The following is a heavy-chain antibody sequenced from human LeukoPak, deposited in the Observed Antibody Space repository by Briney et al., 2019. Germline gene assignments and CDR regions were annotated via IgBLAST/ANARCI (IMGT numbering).Heavy chain of an antibody. CDR2: IWYDGSNK. Sequence: GGSLRLSCAASGFTFSDYYMSWVRQAPGKGLEWVAVIWYDGSNKYYADSVKGRFTISRDNSKNTLYLQMNSLRAEDTAVYYCAKNMGELSNWFDPWGQGTLVTVSS. CDR1: GFTFSDYY. CDR3: AKNMGELSNWFDP. D-gene: IGHD3-16*02. V-gene: IGHV3-33*06. J-gene: IGHJ5*02.